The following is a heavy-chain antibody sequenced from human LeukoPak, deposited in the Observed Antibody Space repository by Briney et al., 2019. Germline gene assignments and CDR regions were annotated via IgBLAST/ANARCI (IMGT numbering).Heavy chain of an antibody. CDR3: AKDKLRPIAAAGLMPYYYGMDV. CDR1: GFTFSSCG. D-gene: IGHD6-13*01. Sequence: GGSLRLSCAASGFTFSSCGMHWVRQAPGKGLEWVAVISYDGSNKYYADSVKGRFTISRDNSKNTLYLQMNSLRAEDTAVYYCAKDKLRPIAAAGLMPYYYGMDVWGQGTTVTVSS. V-gene: IGHV3-30*18. J-gene: IGHJ6*02. CDR2: ISYDGSNK.